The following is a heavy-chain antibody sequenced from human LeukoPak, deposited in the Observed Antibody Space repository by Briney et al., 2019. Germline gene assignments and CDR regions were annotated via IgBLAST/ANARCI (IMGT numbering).Heavy chain of an antibody. D-gene: IGHD3-10*01. Sequence: SETLSLTCTVSGGSISSYYWSWIRQPAGKGLEWIGRIYTSGSTNYNPSLKGRVTMSVDTSKNQFSLKLSSVTAADTAVYYCARTPMVRSANWGYGMDVWGQGTTVTVSS. CDR3: ARTPMVRSANWGYGMDV. CDR1: GGSISSYY. CDR2: IYTSGST. J-gene: IGHJ6*02. V-gene: IGHV4-4*07.